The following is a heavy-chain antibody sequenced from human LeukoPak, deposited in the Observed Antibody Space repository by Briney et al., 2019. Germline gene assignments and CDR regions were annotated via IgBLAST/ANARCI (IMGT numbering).Heavy chain of an antibody. CDR3: ARAPDRGGPYD. Sequence: GGSLRLSCAASGFTVSSNYMSWVRQAPGKGLEWVSVIYSGGSTYYAQSVKGGVTISIYNYKNTLYVQMKSLRDGATAVYYCARAPDRGGPYDWGKRTIVT. D-gene: IGHD3-16*01. J-gene: IGHJ4*02. CDR1: GFTVSSNY. CDR2: IYSGGST. V-gene: IGHV3-66*01.